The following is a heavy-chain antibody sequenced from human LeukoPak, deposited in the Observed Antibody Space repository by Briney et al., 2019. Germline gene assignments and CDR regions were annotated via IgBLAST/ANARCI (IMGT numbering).Heavy chain of an antibody. V-gene: IGHV4-4*07. CDR2: LYISGST. CDR3: ARDLSGSLYFDY. J-gene: IGHJ4*02. CDR1: GASISSYY. Sequence: SETLSLTCTVSGASISSYYYNWIRQTAGRGLEWVGRLYISGSTDYNPSLKSRVTISVDTSKNQFSLKLSSVTAADTAVYFCARDLSGSLYFDYWGQGVLVTVSS. D-gene: IGHD3-10*01.